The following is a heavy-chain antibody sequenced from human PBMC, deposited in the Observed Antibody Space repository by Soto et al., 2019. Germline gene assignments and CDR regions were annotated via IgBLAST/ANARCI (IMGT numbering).Heavy chain of an antibody. Sequence: SVKVSCKASGVTFSSYAISWVRQAPGQGLEWMGGIIPIFGTANYAQKFQGRVTITADESTSTAYMELSSLRSEDTAVYYCARGIGDGYNYGYWGQGTLVTVSS. CDR2: IIPIFGTA. CDR1: GVTFSSYA. J-gene: IGHJ4*02. D-gene: IGHD5-12*01. CDR3: ARGIGDGYNYGY. V-gene: IGHV1-69*13.